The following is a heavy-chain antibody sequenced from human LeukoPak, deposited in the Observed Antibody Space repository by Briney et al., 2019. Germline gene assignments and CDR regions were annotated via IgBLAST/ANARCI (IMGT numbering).Heavy chain of an antibody. J-gene: IGHJ4*02. Sequence: GGPLTLLSSASSLTFTGSYMVWIPPAPGTGKEWVSYISSSGSTIYYADSVKGRFTISRDNAKNSLYLQMNSLRAEDTAVYYCAREGVLRGAILDWGQGTLVTVSS. D-gene: IGHD1-26*01. CDR3: AREGVLRGAILD. V-gene: IGHV3-11*01. CDR2: ISSSGSTI. CDR1: SLTFTGSY.